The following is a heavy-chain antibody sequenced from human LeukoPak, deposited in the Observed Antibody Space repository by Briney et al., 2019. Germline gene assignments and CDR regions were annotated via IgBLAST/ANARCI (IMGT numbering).Heavy chain of an antibody. Sequence: GGSLRLSCAASGFTFSSYWMSWVRQAPGKGLEWVANIKQDGSEKYYVDSVKGRFTISRDNAKNSLYLQMNSLRAEDAAVYYCARDYRGYRAPYYFDYWGQVTLVTVSS. J-gene: IGHJ4*02. CDR2: IKQDGSEK. V-gene: IGHV3-7*01. D-gene: IGHD2-15*01. CDR1: GFTFSSYW. CDR3: ARDYRGYRAPYYFDY.